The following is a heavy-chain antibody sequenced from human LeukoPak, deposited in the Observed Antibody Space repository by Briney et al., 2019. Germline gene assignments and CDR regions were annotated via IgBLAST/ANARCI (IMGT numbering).Heavy chain of an antibody. J-gene: IGHJ4*02. CDR3: ARVERPYSSGWPDEYDFVY. CDR2: INPNSGGT. V-gene: IGHV1-2*02. CDR1: GYTFTGYY. Sequence: ASVKVSCKASGYTFTGYYMHSVRQAPGQGLEWMGWINPNSGGTNYAQKFQGRVTMTRDTSISTAYMQLSRLRSDDTAVYYCARVERPYSSGWPDEYDFVYSGERNLVTASS. D-gene: IGHD6-19*01.